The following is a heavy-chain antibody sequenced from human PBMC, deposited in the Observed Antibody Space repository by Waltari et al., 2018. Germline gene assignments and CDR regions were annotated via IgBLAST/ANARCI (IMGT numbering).Heavy chain of an antibody. CDR2: MNPNSGNT. D-gene: IGHD3-22*01. V-gene: IGHV1-8*01. CDR3: ARMALGYYDSSGYH. CDR1: GYTFTSYD. Sequence: QVQLVQSGAEVKKPGASVKVSCKASGYTFTSYDINWVRQDTGQGLEWMGWMNPNSGNTGYAQKFQGRVTMTRNTSISTAYMELSSLRSEDTAVYYCARMALGYYDSSGYHWGQGTLVTVSS. J-gene: IGHJ4*02.